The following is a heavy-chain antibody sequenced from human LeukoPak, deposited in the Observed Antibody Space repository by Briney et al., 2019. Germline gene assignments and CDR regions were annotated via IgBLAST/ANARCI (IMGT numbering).Heavy chain of an antibody. Sequence: GPLRLSCAASGFTFSSYEMNWVRQPPGKGLEWVSYISSSGSTIYYADSVKGRFTISRDNAKNSLYLQMNSLRAEDTAVYYCAELGITMIGGVWGKGTTVTISS. CDR1: GFTFSSYE. CDR2: ISSSGSTI. V-gene: IGHV3-48*03. CDR3: AELGITMIGGV. D-gene: IGHD3-10*02. J-gene: IGHJ6*04.